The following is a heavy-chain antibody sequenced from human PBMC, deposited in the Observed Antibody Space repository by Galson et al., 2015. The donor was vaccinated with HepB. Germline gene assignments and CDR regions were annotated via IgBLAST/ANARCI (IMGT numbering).Heavy chain of an antibody. Sequence: SLRLSCAASGFTFSSYGMHWVRQAPGKGLEWVAVISYDGSNKYYADSVKGRFTISRDNSKNTLYLQMNSLRAEDTAVYYCANSHLYSSSWYRRYYYYGMDVWGQGTTVTVSS. CDR1: GFTFSSYG. V-gene: IGHV3-30*18. CDR3: ANSHLYSSSWYRRYYYYGMDV. D-gene: IGHD6-13*01. CDR2: ISYDGSNK. J-gene: IGHJ6*02.